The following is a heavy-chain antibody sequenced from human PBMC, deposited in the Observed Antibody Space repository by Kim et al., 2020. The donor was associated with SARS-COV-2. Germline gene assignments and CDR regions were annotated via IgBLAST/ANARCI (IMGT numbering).Heavy chain of an antibody. Sequence: QGITGRFVFSLDTSVSTTYLQISSLTSEDTAVYYCARTAPAMAQGRTFDYWGQGTLVTVSS. CDR3: ARTAPAMAQGRTFDY. J-gene: IGHJ4*02. V-gene: IGHV7-4-1*02. D-gene: IGHD3-10*01.